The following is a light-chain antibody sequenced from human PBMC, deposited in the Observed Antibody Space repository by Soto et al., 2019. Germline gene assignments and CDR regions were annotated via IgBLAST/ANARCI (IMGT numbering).Light chain of an antibody. Sequence: EIVLTQSPGTLSLAPGERATLSCRASQSLDSRYFSWYQQIPGQAPRLLMYGTSSRATGIPDRFSGSGSATDFTLTISRLEPEDFAVYYCQHYDASQWTFGQGTKVDIK. J-gene: IGKJ1*01. V-gene: IGKV3-20*01. CDR3: QHYDASQWT. CDR1: QSLDSRY. CDR2: GTS.